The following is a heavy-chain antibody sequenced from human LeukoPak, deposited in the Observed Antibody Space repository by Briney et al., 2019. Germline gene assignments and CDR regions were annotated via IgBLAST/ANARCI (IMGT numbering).Heavy chain of an antibody. CDR1: GYTFTGYY. D-gene: IGHD2-8*01. Sequence: GASVKVSCKASGYTFTGYYMHWVRQAPGKGLEWMGGFDPEDGETIYAQKFQGRVTMTEDTSTDTAYMELSSLRSEDTAVYYCATDSHCTNGVCYNYWGQGTLVTVSS. CDR3: ATDSHCTNGVCYNY. CDR2: FDPEDGET. V-gene: IGHV1-24*01. J-gene: IGHJ4*02.